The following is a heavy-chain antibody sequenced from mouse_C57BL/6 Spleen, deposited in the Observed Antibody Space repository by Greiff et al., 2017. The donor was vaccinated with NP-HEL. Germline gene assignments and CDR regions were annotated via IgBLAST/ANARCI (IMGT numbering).Heavy chain of an antibody. J-gene: IGHJ4*01. D-gene: IGHD2-4*01. CDR1: GFTFSDYG. CDR2: ISSGSSTI. Sequence: EVRRVESGGGLVKPGGSLKLSCAASGFTFSDYGMHWVRQAPEKGLEWVAYISSGSSTIYYADKVKGRFTISRDNAKNTLFLQMTSLRSEDAAMYYCARNYDYLYAMDYWGQGTSVTVSS. CDR3: ARNYDYLYAMDY. V-gene: IGHV5-17*01.